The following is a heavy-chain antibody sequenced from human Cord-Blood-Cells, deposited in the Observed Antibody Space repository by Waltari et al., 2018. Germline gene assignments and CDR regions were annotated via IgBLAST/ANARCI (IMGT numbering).Heavy chain of an antibody. V-gene: IGHV1-24*01. CDR2: FDPEDGET. J-gene: IGHJ4*02. CDR3: ATDRAIKSGYFDY. CDR1: GHTLTELA. D-gene: IGHD3-10*01. Sequence: QFQMVQSAAEVKNPGASAKCSCKVSGHTLTELAMHWVRQAPGRGLEWMGGFDPEDGETIYAQKFQGRVTMTEDTSTDTAYMELSSLRSEDTAVYYCATDRAIKSGYFDYWGQGTLVTVSS.